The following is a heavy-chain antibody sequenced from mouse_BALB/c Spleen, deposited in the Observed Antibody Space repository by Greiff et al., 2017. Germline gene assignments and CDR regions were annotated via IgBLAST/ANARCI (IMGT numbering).Heavy chain of an antibody. CDR3: ARENYGDRFDY. J-gene: IGHJ2*01. CDR1: GYTFTSYY. D-gene: IGHD1-1*01. V-gene: IGHV1S56*01. CDR2: IYPGDGST. Sequence: VQLQQSGPELVKPGASVKMSCKASGYTFTSYYIHWVKQRPGQGLEWIGWIYPGDGSTKYNEKFKGKTTLTADKSSSTAYMLLSSLTSEDSAIYFCARENYGDRFDYWGQGTTLTVSS.